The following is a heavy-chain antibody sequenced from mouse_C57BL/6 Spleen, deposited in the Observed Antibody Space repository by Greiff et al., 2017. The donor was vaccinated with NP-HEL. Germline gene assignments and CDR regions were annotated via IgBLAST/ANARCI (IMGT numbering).Heavy chain of an antibody. J-gene: IGHJ2*01. CDR2: ISSGGSYT. Sequence: DVKLQESGGDLVKPGGSLKLSCAASGFTFSSYGMSWVRQTPDKRLEWVATISSGGSYTYYPDSVKGRFTISRDNAKNTLYLQMSSLKSEDTAMYYCASLDSSGYFFDYWGQGTTLTVSS. V-gene: IGHV5-6*02. D-gene: IGHD3-2*02. CDR3: ASLDSSGYFFDY. CDR1: GFTFSSYG.